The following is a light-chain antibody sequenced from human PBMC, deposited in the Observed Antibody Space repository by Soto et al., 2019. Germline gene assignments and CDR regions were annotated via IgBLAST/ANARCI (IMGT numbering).Light chain of an antibody. V-gene: IGLV2-14*01. J-gene: IGLJ2*01. CDR2: EAS. CDR3: SSYTSSSTLV. CDR1: SSDVGGYDY. Sequence: QSALTQPASVSGSPGQSITISCTGTSSDVGGYDYVSWHQQHPGKAPKLMIYEASNRPSGVSNRFSGPKSANTASLTISGLQAEDEANYYCSSYTSSSTLVFGGGTKLTVL.